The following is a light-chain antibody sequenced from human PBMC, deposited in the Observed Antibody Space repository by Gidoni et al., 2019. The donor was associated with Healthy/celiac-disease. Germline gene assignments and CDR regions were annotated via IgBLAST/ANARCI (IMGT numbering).Light chain of an antibody. CDR2: GAS. V-gene: IGKV3-20*01. CDR3: QQYGSSPIT. Sequence: EIVLTQSPGTLSLSPGERATLSCRASQSVSSSYLAWYQQKPGQAPRLLIYGASSRATGIPDRFSGSGSGTDFTLTIRRLEPEDFEVYYWQQYGSSPITFGQGTRLEIK. J-gene: IGKJ5*01. CDR1: QSVSSSY.